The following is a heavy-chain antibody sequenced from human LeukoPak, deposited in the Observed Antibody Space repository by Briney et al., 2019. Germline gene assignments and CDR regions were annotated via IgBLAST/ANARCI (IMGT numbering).Heavy chain of an antibody. J-gene: IGHJ4*02. CDR3: SRGAPVAIFGPGHDQYFDY. CDR2: VNPDNVNA. CDR1: GYTFDNYD. D-gene: IGHD3-3*01. V-gene: IGHV1-8*02. Sequence: ASVKVSCKASGYTFDNYDINWVRQAPGQGLEWVGGVNPDNVNAGLGQKFRGRFTLTRNTSINTVYMEVNSLRSDDTALYYCSRGAPVAIFGPGHDQYFDYWGQGTLLTVSS.